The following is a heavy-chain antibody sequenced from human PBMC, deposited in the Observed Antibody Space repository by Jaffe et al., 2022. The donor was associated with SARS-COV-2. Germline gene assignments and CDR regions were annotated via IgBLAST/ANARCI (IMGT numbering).Heavy chain of an antibody. CDR2: IYPGDSDT. CDR1: GYSFSTYW. Sequence: EVQLVQSGVEVKKPGESLKISCKGSGYSFSTYWIGWVRQMPGKGLEWMGIIYPGDSDTKYSPAFQGQVTISADKSISTAYLQWSSLRVSDTAMYYCARHEGTVWDAFDIWGQGTMVTVSS. V-gene: IGHV5-51*01. CDR3: ARHEGTVWDAFDI. J-gene: IGHJ3*02.